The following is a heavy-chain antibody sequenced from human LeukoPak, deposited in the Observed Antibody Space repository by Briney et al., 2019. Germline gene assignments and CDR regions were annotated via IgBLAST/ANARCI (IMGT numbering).Heavy chain of an antibody. CDR3: ARDVPTIVVVPAAIHWFDP. D-gene: IGHD2-2*02. CDR2: INPNSGGT. CDR1: GYTFTGYY. V-gene: IGHV1-2*02. Sequence: ASVKVSCKASGYTFTGYYMHWVRQAPGQGLEWMGWINPNSGGTNYAQKFQGRVTMTRDTSISTAYMELSRLRFDDTAVYYCARDVPTIVVVPAAIHWFDPWGQGTLVTVPS. J-gene: IGHJ5*02.